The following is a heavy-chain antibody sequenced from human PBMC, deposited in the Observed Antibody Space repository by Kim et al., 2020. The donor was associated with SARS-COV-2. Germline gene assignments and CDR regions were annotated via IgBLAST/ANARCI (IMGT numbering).Heavy chain of an antibody. CDR2: IYSGGST. D-gene: IGHD6-25*01. CDR3: ARGQRGLDP. J-gene: IGHJ5*02. CDR1: GLTVSSND. Sequence: GGSLRLSCAASGLTVSSNDMSWVRQAPGKGLEWVAIIYSGGSTYYADSVTGRFTISRDNSKNTLYLQLNSLRIEDTAVYSCARGQRGLDPWGQGTLVTVS. V-gene: IGHV3-66*01.